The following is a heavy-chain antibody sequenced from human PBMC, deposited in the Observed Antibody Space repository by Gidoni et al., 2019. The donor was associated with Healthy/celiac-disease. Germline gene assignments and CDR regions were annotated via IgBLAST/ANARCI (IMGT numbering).Heavy chain of an antibody. D-gene: IGHD6-13*01. CDR1: GVAIRSYY. CDR2: IYYSGST. J-gene: IGHJ5*02. Sequence: QVQLQESGPGLGRPSANLSLPCTVSGVAIRSYYWSWIRQPPGKGLEWIGYIYYSGSTNYNPSLKSRVTISVDTSKNQFSLKLSSVTAADTAVYYCAREVTSSSWYRGWFDPWGQGTLVTVSS. V-gene: IGHV4-59*01. CDR3: AREVTSSSWYRGWFDP.